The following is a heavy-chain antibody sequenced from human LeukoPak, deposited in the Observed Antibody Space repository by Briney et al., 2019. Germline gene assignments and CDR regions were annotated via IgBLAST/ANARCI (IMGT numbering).Heavy chain of an antibody. CDR1: GITFRSYN. J-gene: IGHJ4*02. CDR2: ISSSSSYI. Sequence: PGGSLRLSCVVSGITFRSYNMNWVRQAPGKGLEWVSSISSSSSYIYYADSVKGRFTISRDNAKNSPFVQMNSLRAEDTAVYYCARAPGVGLGFDYWGKGTLVTVSS. D-gene: IGHD2-15*01. V-gene: IGHV3-21*01. CDR3: ARAPGVGLGFDY.